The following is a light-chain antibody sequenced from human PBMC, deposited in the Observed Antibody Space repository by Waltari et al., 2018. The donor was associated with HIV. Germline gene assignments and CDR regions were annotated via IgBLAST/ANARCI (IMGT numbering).Light chain of an antibody. CDR2: IAS. J-gene: IGKJ2*01. CDR3: QQYNSYPHT. V-gene: IGKV1D-16*01. Sequence: QLTQSPSSVSASAGDRVVITCRASQDISSWLAWYQQTPGKATKLLIFIASTLQPGVPSRFSGSGSGTDFTLTINSLQPEDFATYYCQQYNSYPHTFGQGTKLEIK. CDR1: QDISSW.